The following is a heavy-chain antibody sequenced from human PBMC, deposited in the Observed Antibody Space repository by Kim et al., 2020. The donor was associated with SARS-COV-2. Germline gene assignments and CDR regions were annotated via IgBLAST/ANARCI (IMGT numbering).Heavy chain of an antibody. Sequence: SETLSLTCTVSGGSISSYYWSWIRQPPGKGLEWIGYIYYSGSTNYNPSLKSRVTISVDTSKNQFSLKLSSVTAADTAVYYCARGDLSSSGWYLPDAFDIWGQGTMVTVSS. J-gene: IGHJ3*02. CDR1: GGSISSYY. D-gene: IGHD6-19*01. CDR3: ARGDLSSSGWYLPDAFDI. V-gene: IGHV4-59*13. CDR2: IYYSGST.